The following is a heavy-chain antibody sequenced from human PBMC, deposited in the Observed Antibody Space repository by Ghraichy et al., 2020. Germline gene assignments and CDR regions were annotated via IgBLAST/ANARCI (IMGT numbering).Heavy chain of an antibody. V-gene: IGHV3-23*01. CDR3: AKAVVPATSYYYAMDV. Sequence: LSLTCAASGFTFSSYAMSWVRQAPGKGLEWVSAISGSGGSTYYADSVKGRFTISRDNSKNTLYLQMNSLRAEDTAVYYCAKAVVPATSYYYAMDVWGQGTTVTVSS. CDR1: GFTFSSYA. CDR2: ISGSGGST. J-gene: IGHJ6*02. D-gene: IGHD2-2*01.